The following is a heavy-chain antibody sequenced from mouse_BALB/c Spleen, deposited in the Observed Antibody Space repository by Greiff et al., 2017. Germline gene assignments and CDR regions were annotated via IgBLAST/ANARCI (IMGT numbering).Heavy chain of an antibody. CDR1: GYSITSDYA. CDR2: ISYSGST. J-gene: IGHJ3*01. Sequence: EVHLVESGPGLVKPSQSLSLTCTVTGYSITSDYAWNWIRQFPGNKLEWMGYISYSGSTSYNPSLKSRISITRDTSKNQFFLQLNSVTTEDTATYYCAREFTTVVAEGFAYWGQGTLVTVSA. CDR3: AREFTTVVAEGFAY. V-gene: IGHV3-2*02. D-gene: IGHD1-1*01.